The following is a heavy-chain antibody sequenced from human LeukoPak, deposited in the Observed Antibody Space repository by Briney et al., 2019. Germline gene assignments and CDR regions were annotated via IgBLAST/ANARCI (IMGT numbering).Heavy chain of an antibody. J-gene: IGHJ5*02. CDR1: GYTFTSYP. CDR2: INAANGNT. V-gene: IGHV1-3*03. CDR3: ARMTVSGRDNWFDP. D-gene: IGHD6-19*01. Sequence: GASVKVSCKASGYTFTSYPMHWVRQAPGQRLEWMGWINAANGNTKYSQEFQGRVTITRDTSASTAYMELSSLRSEDMAVYYCARMTVSGRDNWFDPWGQGTLVTVSS.